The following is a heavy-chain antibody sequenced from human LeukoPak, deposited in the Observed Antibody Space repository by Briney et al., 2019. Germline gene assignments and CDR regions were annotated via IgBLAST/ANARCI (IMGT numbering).Heavy chain of an antibody. D-gene: IGHD2-2*02. V-gene: IGHV1-69*02. CDR3: AGSVGTAATPSVDY. J-gene: IGHJ4*02. Sequence: SVKVSCKASGYTFTGYYMHWVRQAPGQGLEWMGRIIPILGIANYAQKFQGRVTITADKSTSTAYMELSSLRSEDTAVYYCAGSVGTAATPSVDYWGQGTLVTVSS. CDR1: GYTFTGYY. CDR2: IIPILGIA.